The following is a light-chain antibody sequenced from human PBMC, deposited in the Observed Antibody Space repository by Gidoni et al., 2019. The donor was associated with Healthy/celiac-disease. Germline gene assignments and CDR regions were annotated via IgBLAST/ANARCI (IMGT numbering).Light chain of an antibody. J-gene: IGLJ1*01. CDR2: SNN. CDR1: SSNIGSNT. V-gene: IGLV1-44*01. Sequence: QSVLTQPPSASGTPGQRVTISCSGRSSNIGSNTVNWYQPLPGTAPKLLISSNNQRPSGVPDRFSGSKSGTSASLAISGLQSEDEADYYCAAWDDSLNGYVFGTGTKVTVL. CDR3: AAWDDSLNGYV.